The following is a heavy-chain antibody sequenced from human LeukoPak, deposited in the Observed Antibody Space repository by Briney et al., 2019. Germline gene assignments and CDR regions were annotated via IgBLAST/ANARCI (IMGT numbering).Heavy chain of an antibody. CDR2: IKQDGSEK. CDR3: ARDQAYYDFWSGYYTNYYMDV. V-gene: IGHV3-7*01. J-gene: IGHJ6*03. D-gene: IGHD3-3*01. CDR1: GFTFSSYW. Sequence: GGSLRLSCAASGFTFSSYWMNWVRQAPGKGLEWVANIKQDGSEKYYVDSVKGRFTISRDSAKNSLYLQMNSLRAEDTAVYYCARDQAYYDFWSGYYTNYYMDVWGKGTTVTVSS.